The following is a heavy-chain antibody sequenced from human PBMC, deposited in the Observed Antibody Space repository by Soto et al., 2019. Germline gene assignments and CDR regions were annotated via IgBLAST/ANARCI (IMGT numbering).Heavy chain of an antibody. D-gene: IGHD2-15*01. CDR2: INSDGSGT. Sequence: EVQLVESGGGLVQPGGSLRLSCAASGFDFSNSWIHWVRQGPGKGLVWVSHINSDGSGTTYADSVKGRFTISRDNAKKTVYLQMNSLRAEDTAVYYCAKDTAYAMDVWGHGTTVTVSS. CDR3: AKDTAYAMDV. V-gene: IGHV3-74*01. J-gene: IGHJ6*02. CDR1: GFDFSNSW.